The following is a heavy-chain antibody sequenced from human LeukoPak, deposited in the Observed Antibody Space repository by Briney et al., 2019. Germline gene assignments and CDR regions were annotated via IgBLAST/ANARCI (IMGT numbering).Heavy chain of an antibody. CDR1: EFTFSIYA. Sequence: PGGSLRLSCAASEFTFSIYAMSWVRQAPGRGLEWVASITSTGESTWYAGSVKGRFTISRDNSKYTVYLQMNSLRAEDTAIYYCAKDRPNCFGTNGHYYRRDGDFWGQGTLVTVSS. CDR2: ITSTGEST. J-gene: IGHJ4*02. CDR3: AKDRPNCFGTNGHYYRRDGDF. D-gene: IGHD2-8*01. V-gene: IGHV3-23*01.